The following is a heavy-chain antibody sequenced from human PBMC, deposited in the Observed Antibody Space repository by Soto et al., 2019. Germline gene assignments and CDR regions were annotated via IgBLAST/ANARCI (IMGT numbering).Heavy chain of an antibody. CDR2: IWYDGSNK. CDR1: GFTFSSYG. CDR3: ARDRAVEMATIYYFDY. J-gene: IGHJ4*02. D-gene: IGHD5-12*01. Sequence: HPGGSLRLSCAASGFTFSSYGMHWVRQAPGKGLEWVAVIWYDGSNKYYADSVKGRFTISRDNSKNTLYLQMNSLRAEDTAVYYCARDRAVEMATIYYFDYWGQGTLVTVSS. V-gene: IGHV3-33*01.